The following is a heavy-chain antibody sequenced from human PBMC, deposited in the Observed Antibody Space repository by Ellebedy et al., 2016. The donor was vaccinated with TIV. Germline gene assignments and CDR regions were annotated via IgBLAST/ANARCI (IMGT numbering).Heavy chain of an antibody. D-gene: IGHD1-14*01. CDR1: GFTFENSY. Sequence: GEFLKISCVASGFTFENSYMSWIRQAPGTGLEWVSYINPSNSDTKYADSVKGRFTISRDNAKTSLYLQMNSLRVEDTAVYSCARGHHALEVWGQGTTVSVSS. CDR3: ARGHHALEV. CDR2: INPSNSDT. V-gene: IGHV3-11*06. J-gene: IGHJ6*02.